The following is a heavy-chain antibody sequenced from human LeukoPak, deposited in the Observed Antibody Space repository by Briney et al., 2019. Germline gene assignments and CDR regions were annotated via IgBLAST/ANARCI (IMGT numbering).Heavy chain of an antibody. D-gene: IGHD3-22*01. J-gene: IGHJ4*02. CDR2: INPNSGGT. V-gene: IGHV1-2*02. CDR3: ARGYYDSSGYRFDY. Sequence: GASVKVSCKASGYTFTGYYMHWVRQAPGQGLEWMGWINPNSGGTNYAQKFQGRVTMTRDTSISTAYMELSRLRSDDTAVYYCARGYYDSSGYRFDYWGQRTLVTVSS. CDR1: GYTFTGYY.